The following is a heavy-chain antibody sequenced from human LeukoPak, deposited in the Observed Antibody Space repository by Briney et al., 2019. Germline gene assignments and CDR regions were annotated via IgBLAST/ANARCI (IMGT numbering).Heavy chain of an antibody. CDR3: ARVPYDYVWGSYLCDY. CDR1: GFTFSSYS. J-gene: IGHJ4*02. D-gene: IGHD3-16*01. Sequence: GGSLRLSCAASGFTFSSYSMNWVRQAPGKGLEWVSYISSSSSTIYYADSVKGRFTISRDNAKNSLYLQMNSLRAEDTAVYYCARVPYDYVWGSYLCDYWGQGTLVTVSS. V-gene: IGHV3-48*04. CDR2: ISSSSSTI.